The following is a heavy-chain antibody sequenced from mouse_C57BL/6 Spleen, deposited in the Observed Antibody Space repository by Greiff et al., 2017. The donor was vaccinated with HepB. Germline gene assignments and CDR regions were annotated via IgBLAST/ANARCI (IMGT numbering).Heavy chain of an antibody. J-gene: IGHJ3*01. Sequence: EVQLQQSGPELVKPGASVKISCKASGYTFTDYYMNWVKQSHGKSLEWIGDINPNNGGTSYNQKFKGKATLTVDKSSSTAYMELRNLTSEDSAVYYCARGYYDYDAFAYWGQGTLVTVSA. V-gene: IGHV1-26*01. CDR1: GYTFTDYY. CDR3: ARGYYDYDAFAY. CDR2: INPNNGGT. D-gene: IGHD2-4*01.